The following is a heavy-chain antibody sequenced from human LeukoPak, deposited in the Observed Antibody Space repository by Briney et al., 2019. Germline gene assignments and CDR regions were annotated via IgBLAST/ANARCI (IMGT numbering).Heavy chain of an antibody. D-gene: IGHD2-15*01. CDR3: ARDLGYCSGGSCYDTRFDY. V-gene: IGHV3-53*05. CDR1: GFTVSSNY. CDR2: IYSGGST. Sequence: GGSLRLSCAASGFTVSSNYMSWVRQAPGKGLEWVSVIYSGGSTYYADSVKGRFTISRDNSKNTLYLQMNSLRAEDTAVYYCARDLGYCSGGSCYDTRFDYWGQGTLVTVSS. J-gene: IGHJ4*02.